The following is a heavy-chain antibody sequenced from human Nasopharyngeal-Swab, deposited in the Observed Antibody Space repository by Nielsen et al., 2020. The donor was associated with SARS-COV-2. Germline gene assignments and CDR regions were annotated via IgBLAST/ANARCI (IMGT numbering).Heavy chain of an antibody. D-gene: IGHD4-11*01. CDR1: GFTVSSNY. Sequence: GESLKISCAASGFTVSSNYMSWVRQAPGKGLEWVSVIYSGGSTYYADSVKGRFTIPRDNSKNTLYLQMNSLRAEDTAVYYCAKGGSNYLGGYWGQGTLVTVSS. J-gene: IGHJ4*02. V-gene: IGHV3-53*01. CDR3: AKGGSNYLGGY. CDR2: IYSGGST.